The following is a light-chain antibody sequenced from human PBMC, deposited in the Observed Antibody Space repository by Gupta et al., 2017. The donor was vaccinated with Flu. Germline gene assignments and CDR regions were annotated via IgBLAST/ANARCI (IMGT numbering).Light chain of an antibody. V-gene: IGKV1-5*03. J-gene: IGKJ1*01. Sequence: GDRVTITCRDSQSIDTWLAWYQQRPGKAPKLLIYKASTLQTGVPSRFSGSGSGTEFTLTISSLQPDDFATYYCQQYNRYPRTFGQGAKVEI. CDR1: QSIDTW. CDR3: QQYNRYPRT. CDR2: KAS.